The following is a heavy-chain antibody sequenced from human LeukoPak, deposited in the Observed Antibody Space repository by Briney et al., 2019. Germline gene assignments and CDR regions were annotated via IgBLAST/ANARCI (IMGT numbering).Heavy chain of an antibody. CDR2: IYYSGST. V-gene: IGHV4-59*01. Sequence: SETLSLTCTVFGGSISSYYWSWIRQPPGKGLEWIGYIYYSGSTNYNPSLKSRVTISVDTSKNQFSLKLSSVTAADTAVYYCARVTYDTLGRFFDYWGQGTLVAVSS. CDR3: ARVTYDTLGRFFDY. D-gene: IGHD3-22*01. J-gene: IGHJ4*02. CDR1: GGSISSYY.